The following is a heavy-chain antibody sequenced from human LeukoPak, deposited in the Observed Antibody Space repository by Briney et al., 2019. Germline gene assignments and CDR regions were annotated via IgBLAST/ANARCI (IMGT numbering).Heavy chain of an antibody. CDR2: ISGSGGST. D-gene: IGHD4-17*01. Sequence: GGSLRLSCAASGFTFSSYAMSWVRQAPGKGLEWVSAISGSGGSTYYADSVKGRFTISRDNSKNTLYLQMNSLRAEDTAVYYCAKVDILYGDYAGGDAFDIWGQGTMVTVSS. V-gene: IGHV3-23*01. J-gene: IGHJ3*02. CDR1: GFTFSSYA. CDR3: AKVDILYGDYAGGDAFDI.